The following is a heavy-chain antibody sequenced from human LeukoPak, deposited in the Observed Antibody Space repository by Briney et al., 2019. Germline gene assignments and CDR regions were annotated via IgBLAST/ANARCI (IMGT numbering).Heavy chain of an antibody. D-gene: IGHD3-3*01. V-gene: IGHV4-59*11. CDR3: ARERFLERDNWFDP. CDR1: GGSISSHY. J-gene: IGHJ5*02. CDR2: IYYSGIT. Sequence: SETLSLTCTVSGGSISSHYLSWIRQPPGPGLEWIGYIYYSGITNYNPSLKRRFTISVDTSKNQFSLQLRSVTAADTAVYYCARERFLERDNWFDPWGRGTLVTVSS.